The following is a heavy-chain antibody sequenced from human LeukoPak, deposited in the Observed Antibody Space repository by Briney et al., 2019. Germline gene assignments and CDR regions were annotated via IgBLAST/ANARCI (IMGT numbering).Heavy chain of an antibody. CDR1: GGSISSGDYY. CDR2: IYYSGST. J-gene: IGHJ4*02. CDR3: ARLLDSSGYYFDY. Sequence: SETLSLTCTVSGGSISSGDYYWSWIRQPPGKGLEWIGYIYYSGSTYYNPSLKSRVTISVDTSKNQFSLKLSSVTAADTAVYYCARLLDSSGYYFDYWGQGTLVTVSS. D-gene: IGHD3-22*01. V-gene: IGHV4-30-4*01.